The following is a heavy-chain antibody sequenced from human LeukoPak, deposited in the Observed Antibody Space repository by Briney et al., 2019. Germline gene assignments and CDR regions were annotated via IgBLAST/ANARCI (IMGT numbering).Heavy chain of an antibody. CDR2: IYHSGST. D-gene: IGHD3-10*01. V-gene: IGHV4-4*02. J-gene: IGHJ4*02. CDR3: AAHRGDTYGPYDY. CDR1: GGSINSGNW. Sequence: SSETLSLTCAVSGGSINSGNWWSWVRQPPGKGLEWIGEIYHSGSTNYDPSLKSRVTISLDKSKNQFSLNLDSLTAADTAVYYCAAHRGDTYGPYDYWGQGILVTVSS.